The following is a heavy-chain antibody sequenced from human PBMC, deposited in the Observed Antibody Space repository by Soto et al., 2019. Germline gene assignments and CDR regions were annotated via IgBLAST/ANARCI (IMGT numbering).Heavy chain of an antibody. J-gene: IGHJ4*02. CDR1: SGSISISNW. D-gene: IGHD3-3*02. V-gene: IGHV4-4*02. CDR3: ARTLGIDPRAFDY. Sequence: SETLSLTCAVSSGSISISNWWSWVRQPPGKGLEWIGEIYHSGSTNYNPSLKSRVTISVDKSKNQFSLKLSSVTAADTAVYYCARTLGIDPRAFDYWGQGTLVTVSS. CDR2: IYHSGST.